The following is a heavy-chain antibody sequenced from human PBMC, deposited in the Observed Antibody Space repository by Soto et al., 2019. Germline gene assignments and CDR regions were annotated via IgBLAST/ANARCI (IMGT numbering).Heavy chain of an antibody. Sequence: GGSLRLSCAASGFTFSSYAMSWVRQAPGKGLEWVSAISGSGGSTYYADSVKGRFTISRDNSKNTLYLQMNSLRAEDTAVYYCAKNVPLKKQWLVPLNAFDIWGQGTMVTVSS. CDR2: ISGSGGST. CDR3: AKNVPLKKQWLVPLNAFDI. CDR1: GFTFSSYA. J-gene: IGHJ3*02. D-gene: IGHD6-19*01. V-gene: IGHV3-23*01.